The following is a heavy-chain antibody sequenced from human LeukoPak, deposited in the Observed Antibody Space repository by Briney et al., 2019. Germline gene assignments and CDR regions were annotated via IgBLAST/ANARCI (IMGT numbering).Heavy chain of an antibody. V-gene: IGHV3-74*01. D-gene: IGHD3-16*01. J-gene: IGHJ5*02. CDR1: GFTFSSYW. CDR2: INSDGSST. Sequence: GGSLRLSCAASGFTFSSYWMHWVRQAPGKGLVWVSRINSDGSSTSYADSVKGRFTISRDNAKNSLYLQMNSLRAEDTAVYYCARGGDSLGGNWFDPWGQGTLVTVSS. CDR3: ARGGDSLGGNWFDP.